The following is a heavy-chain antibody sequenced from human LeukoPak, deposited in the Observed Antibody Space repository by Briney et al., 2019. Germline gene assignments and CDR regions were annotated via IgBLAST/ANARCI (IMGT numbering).Heavy chain of an antibody. J-gene: IGHJ4*02. Sequence: GASVKVSCKASGYTFTGYYMHWVRQAPGQGLEWMGWINPNSGGTNYAQKFQGRVTMTRDTSISTAYMELSRLRSDDTAVYYCARDSRITMVRGSYPTYWGQGTLVTVSS. V-gene: IGHV1-2*02. CDR1: GYTFTGYY. CDR2: INPNSGGT. D-gene: IGHD3-10*01. CDR3: ARDSRITMVRGSYPTY.